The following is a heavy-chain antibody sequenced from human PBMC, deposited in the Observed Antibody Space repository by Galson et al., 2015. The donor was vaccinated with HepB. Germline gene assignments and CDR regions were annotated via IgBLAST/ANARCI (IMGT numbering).Heavy chain of an antibody. CDR1: GGTLSNYA. Sequence: SVKVSCKASGGTLSNYAINWVRQAPGQGLEWMGGGIPKFATRNFAQKFQDRITITADESTSTAYMELSSLRFEDTAVYFCAAFDCGFTSWYTPYFHYYYLGGWGKGPTVIVSS. D-gene: IGHD2-2*02. J-gene: IGHJ6*03. V-gene: IGHV1-69*13. CDR2: GIPKFATR. CDR3: AAFDCGFTSWYTPYFHYYYLGG.